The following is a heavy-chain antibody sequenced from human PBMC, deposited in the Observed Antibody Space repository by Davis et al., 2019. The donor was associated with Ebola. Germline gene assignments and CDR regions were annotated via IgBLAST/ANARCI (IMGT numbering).Heavy chain of an antibody. CDR2: IYTSGST. CDR1: GGSISSGSYY. V-gene: IGHV4-61*09. CDR3: AREGVTRYYYYGMDV. D-gene: IGHD5-18*01. J-gene: IGHJ6*02. Sequence: PSETLSLTCTVSGGSISSGSYYWSWIRQPAGKGLEWIGHIYTSGSTNYNPSLKSRVTISVDTSKNQFSLKLSSVTAADTAVYYCAREGVTRYYYYGMDVWGQGTTVTVSS.